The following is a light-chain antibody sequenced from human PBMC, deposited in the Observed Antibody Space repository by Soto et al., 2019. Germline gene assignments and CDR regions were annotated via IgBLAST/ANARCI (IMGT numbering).Light chain of an antibody. Sequence: DIQITHSPSSLSASVVDGVTIAFRASQCISSSVNWYQQKAGKAPNLLIYTASNLESGVPSRFSGSGSGTGFTLTISSLQPEDFATYFCQQSYSRPRAFGQGTKVDIK. J-gene: IGKJ1*01. CDR3: QQSYSRPRA. CDR2: TAS. CDR1: QCISSS. V-gene: IGKV1-39*01.